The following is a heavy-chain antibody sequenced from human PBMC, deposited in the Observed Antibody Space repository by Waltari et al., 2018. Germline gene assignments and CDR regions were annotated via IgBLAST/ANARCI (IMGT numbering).Heavy chain of an antibody. CDR3: ARGLVLRWVGELCDAFDI. J-gene: IGHJ3*02. CDR2: RYASGST. CDR1: GGSISSGSYY. Sequence: VQLQESGPGLVKPSQTLSLTCPVSGGSISSGSYYWSWFRQPDGKGREWNGRRYASGSTNYKPSLKSRVTISDDTSKNQFSLKRSSVTAADTAVYYCARGLVLRWVGELCDAFDIWGQGKIVTVSS. D-gene: IGHD3-10*01. V-gene: IGHV4-61*02.